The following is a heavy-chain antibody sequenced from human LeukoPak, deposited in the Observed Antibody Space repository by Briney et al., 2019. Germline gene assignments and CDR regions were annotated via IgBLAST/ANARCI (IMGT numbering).Heavy chain of an antibody. CDR2: ITSNGGTT. J-gene: IGHJ4*02. Sequence: GGSLRLSCSASGFSFSNYAMHWVRQAPGKGLEYVSTITSNGGTTYYPDSVKGRLTISRENSKNTLYRHISSLRTEDTAGYYCAKGSCSSSWYTFFGYWGQGTLVTVSA. V-gene: IGHV3-64D*06. CDR3: AKGSCSSSWYTFFGY. D-gene: IGHD6-13*01. CDR1: GFSFSNYA.